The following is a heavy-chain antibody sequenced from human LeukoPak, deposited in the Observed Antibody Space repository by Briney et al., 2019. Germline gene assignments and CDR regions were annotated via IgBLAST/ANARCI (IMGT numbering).Heavy chain of an antibody. D-gene: IGHD3-16*01. J-gene: IGHJ3*02. CDR3: ARDRPPDGGAFDI. CDR1: GASIRSGDYY. V-gene: IGHV4-30-4*01. CDR2: IYDSGST. Sequence: SETLSLTCTVSGASIRSGDYYWSWIRQPPGKGLEWIGYIYDSGSTYYNPSLKSRITISVDTSENRFSLKLSSVTATDTAVYYCARDRPPDGGAFDIWGQGTMVTVSS.